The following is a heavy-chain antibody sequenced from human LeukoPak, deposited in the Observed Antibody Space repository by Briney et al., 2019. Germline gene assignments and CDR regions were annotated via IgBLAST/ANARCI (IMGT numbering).Heavy chain of an antibody. V-gene: IGHV1-69*05. CDR2: IIPIFGTA. CDR1: GGTFSSYA. Sequence: ASVKVSCKASGGTFSSYAISWVRQAPGQGLEWMGGIIPIFGTANYAQKFQGRVTITRDTSASTAYMELSSLRSEDTAVYYCARGRGLWFGSPGDYWGQGTLVTVSS. CDR3: ARGRGLWFGSPGDY. D-gene: IGHD3-10*01. J-gene: IGHJ4*02.